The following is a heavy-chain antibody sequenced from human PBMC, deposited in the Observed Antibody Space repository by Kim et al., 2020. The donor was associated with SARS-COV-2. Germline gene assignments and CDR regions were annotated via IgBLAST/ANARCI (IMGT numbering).Heavy chain of an antibody. V-gene: IGHV3-11*06. CDR3: ARDYDYVWGSYRYTGVDY. Sequence: GRLTSSKDNAKNSLYLQMNSLRAEDTAVYYCARDYDYVWGSYRYTGVDYWGQGTLVTVSS. J-gene: IGHJ4*02. D-gene: IGHD3-16*02.